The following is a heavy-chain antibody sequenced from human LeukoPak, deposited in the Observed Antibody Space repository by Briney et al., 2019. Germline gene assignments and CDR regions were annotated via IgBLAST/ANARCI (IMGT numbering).Heavy chain of an antibody. D-gene: IGHD6-13*01. CDR1: GYSISSGYY. Sequence: SETLSLTCTVSGYSISSGYYWNWIRQPAGKGLEWIGRIYTSGSTNYNPSLKSRVSMSVDTSKNQFSLKLSSVTAADTAVYYCARDNIAAAVIDYWGQGTLVTVSS. CDR2: IYTSGST. J-gene: IGHJ4*02. V-gene: IGHV4-4*07. CDR3: ARDNIAAAVIDY.